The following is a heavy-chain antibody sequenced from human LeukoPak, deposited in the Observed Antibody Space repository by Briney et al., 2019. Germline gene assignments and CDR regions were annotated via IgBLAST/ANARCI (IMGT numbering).Heavy chain of an antibody. D-gene: IGHD2-15*01. CDR3: ARDYCSGGTCFDGY. Sequence: PGGSLRLSCAASGFTFSTYKMNWVRQAPGKGLEWVSSISSSSSYTFYADSMKGRFTISRDNAKNSLYLQMNSLRAEDTAMYYCARDYCSGGTCFDGYWGQGTLVTVSS. V-gene: IGHV3-21*01. CDR2: ISSSSSYT. J-gene: IGHJ4*02. CDR1: GFTFSTYK.